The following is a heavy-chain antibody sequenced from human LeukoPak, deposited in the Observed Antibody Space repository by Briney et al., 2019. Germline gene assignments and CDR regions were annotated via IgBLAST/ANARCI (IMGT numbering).Heavy chain of an antibody. V-gene: IGHV4-34*01. CDR2: INHSGRT. D-gene: IGHD6-13*01. CDR3: ARDQQQLNFDP. J-gene: IGHJ5*02. CDR1: GGSFSGYY. Sequence: SETLSLTCAVYGGSFSGYYWSWIRQPPGKGLEWIGEINHSGRTNYNPSLKSRVTISVGTSENQFSLKLSSVTAADPAVYYCARDQQQLNFDPWGQGTLVTVSS.